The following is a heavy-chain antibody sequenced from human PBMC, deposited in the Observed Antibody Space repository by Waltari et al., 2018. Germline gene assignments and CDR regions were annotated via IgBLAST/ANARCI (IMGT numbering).Heavy chain of an antibody. CDR3: ARESYGDYGEDY. CDR2: IYHSGST. V-gene: IGHV4-31*03. Sequence: QVQLQESGPGLVKPSQTLSLTCTVSGGSISSGGYYWSWIRQHPGKGLEWIGYIYHSGSTYYNPSLKSRVTISVDRSKNQFSLKLSSVTAADTAVYYCARESYGDYGEDYWGQGTLVTVSS. D-gene: IGHD4-17*01. CDR1: GGSISSGGYY. J-gene: IGHJ4*02.